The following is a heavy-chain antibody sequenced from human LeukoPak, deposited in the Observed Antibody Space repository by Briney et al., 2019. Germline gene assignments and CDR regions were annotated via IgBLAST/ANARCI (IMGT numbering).Heavy chain of an antibody. CDR3: AKDRGPNWFDP. V-gene: IGHV3-23*01. Sequence: GGSLRLSCSASGFSFTNAWMSWVRQAPGKGLEWVSTISGSDDSTYYADSVKDRFTISRDNSKNTLYLQMNSLRAEDTAVYYCAKDRGPNWFDPWGQGTLVTVSS. CDR1: GFSFTNAW. J-gene: IGHJ5*02. CDR2: ISGSDDST.